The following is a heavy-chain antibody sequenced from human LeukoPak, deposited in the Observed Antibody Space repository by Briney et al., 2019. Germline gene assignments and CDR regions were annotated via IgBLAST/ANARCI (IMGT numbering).Heavy chain of an antibody. V-gene: IGHV4-59*01. J-gene: IGHJ6*03. CDR1: GGSISSYY. D-gene: IGHD2-15*01. CDR2: IYYSGST. Sequence: SETLSPTCTVSGGSISSYYWSWIPQPPGKGLEWIGYIYYSGSTNYNPSLKSRVTISVDTSKNQFSLKLSSVTAADTAVYYCARVSGPYYYYYMDVWGKGTTVTVSS. CDR3: ARVSGPYYYYYMDV.